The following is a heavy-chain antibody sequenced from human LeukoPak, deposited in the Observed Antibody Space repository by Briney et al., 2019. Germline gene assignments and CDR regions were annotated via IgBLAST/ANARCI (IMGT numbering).Heavy chain of an antibody. Sequence: PSETLSLTCTVSGGSISSYYWSWIRQPPGKGLEWIGYIYYSGSTNYNPSLKSRVTISVDTSKNQFSLKLSSVTAADTAVYYCARGRSGYYGGYCYYYYMDVWGKGTTVTVSS. CDR1: GGSISSYY. CDR3: ARGRSGYYGGYCYYYYMDV. CDR2: IYYSGST. J-gene: IGHJ6*03. V-gene: IGHV4-59*01. D-gene: IGHD3-3*01.